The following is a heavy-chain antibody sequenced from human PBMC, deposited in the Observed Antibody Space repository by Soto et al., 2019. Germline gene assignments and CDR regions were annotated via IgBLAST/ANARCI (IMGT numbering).Heavy chain of an antibody. CDR3: ARGGVELPVGWRYRGNDELFSDAFDF. V-gene: IGHV3-20*01. J-gene: IGHJ3*01. D-gene: IGHD5-12*01. CDR2: INWNGGST. Sequence: EVQLVESGGGVVRPGGSLRLSCAASGFTFDDYGMAWVRQAPGRGLEWVSGINWNGGSTGYAGSVRGRFTISRDNAKNSLYLQMDSLRAEDTALYHCARGGVELPVGWRYRGNDELFSDAFDFWGHGTMVIVSS. CDR1: GFTFDDYG.